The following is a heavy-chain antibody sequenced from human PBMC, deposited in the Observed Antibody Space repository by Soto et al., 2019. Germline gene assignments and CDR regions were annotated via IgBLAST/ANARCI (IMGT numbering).Heavy chain of an antibody. CDR2: ISSSSSTI. Sequence: GGSLRLSCAASGFTFSTYSMNWVRQAPGKGLEWVSYISSSSSTIYYAESVKGRFTISRDNAKSSLHLQMNSLRAEDTAVYYCARDSYWSFDYWGQGLLVTVSS. CDR1: GFTFSTYS. CDR3: ARDSYWSFDY. D-gene: IGHD3-3*01. J-gene: IGHJ4*02. V-gene: IGHV3-48*01.